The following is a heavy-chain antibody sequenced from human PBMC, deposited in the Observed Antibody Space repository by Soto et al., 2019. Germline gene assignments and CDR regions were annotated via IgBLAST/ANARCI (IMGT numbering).Heavy chain of an antibody. V-gene: IGHV4-4*02. Sequence: SETLSLTCAVSGGSISSSNWWSWVRRPPGKGLEWIGYIYYSGSTNYNPSLKSRVTISVDTSKNQFSLKLSSVTAADTAVYYCAATYYHDSSGYLGGDYYFDYWGQGTLVTVSS. CDR3: AATYYHDSSGYLGGDYYFDY. CDR2: IYYSGST. D-gene: IGHD3-22*01. J-gene: IGHJ4*02. CDR1: GGSISSSNW.